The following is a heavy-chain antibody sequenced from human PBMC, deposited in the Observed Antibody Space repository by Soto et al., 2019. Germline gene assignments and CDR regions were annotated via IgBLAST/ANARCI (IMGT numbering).Heavy chain of an antibody. J-gene: IGHJ4*02. Sequence: GGSLRLSCAAYGFTFSDYWMYWVRQAPGKGLVWDSRINGDGSSRNYADSVKGRFTISRDNAKNTLYLEMNSLRVEDTAVYYCAREESSSSAFDYWGQGTLVTVSS. CDR1: GFTFSDYW. V-gene: IGHV3-74*01. CDR3: AREESSSSAFDY. CDR2: INGDGSSR. D-gene: IGHD2-2*01.